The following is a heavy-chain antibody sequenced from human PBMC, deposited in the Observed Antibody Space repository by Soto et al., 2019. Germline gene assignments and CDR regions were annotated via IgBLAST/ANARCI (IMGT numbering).Heavy chain of an antibody. CDR3: AKDLRSTSCYVSGGGDCSVNWLDP. CDR1: GFTFSSYA. CDR2: ISGSGGST. V-gene: IGHV3-23*01. J-gene: IGHJ5*02. Sequence: PGGSLRLSCAASGFTFSSYAMSWVRQAPGKGLEWVSAISGSGGSTYYADSVKGRFTISRDNSKNTLYLQMNSLRAEDTAVYYCAKDLRSTSCYVSGGGDCSVNWLDPWGQRTLVTVSS. D-gene: IGHD2-2*01.